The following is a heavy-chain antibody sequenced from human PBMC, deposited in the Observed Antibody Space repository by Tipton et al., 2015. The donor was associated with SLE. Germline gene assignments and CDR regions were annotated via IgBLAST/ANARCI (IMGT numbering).Heavy chain of an antibody. Sequence: TLSLTCTVSGGSISSGGYYWSWIRQPPGKGLEWIGYIYYSGSTNYNPSLKSRVTISVDTSKNQFSLKLSSVTAADTAVYYCARLRGYCSGGSCYSGAFDIWGQGTMVTVSS. CDR2: IYYSGST. CDR3: ARLRGYCSGGSCYSGAFDI. V-gene: IGHV4-61*08. D-gene: IGHD2-15*01. CDR1: GGSISSGGYY. J-gene: IGHJ3*02.